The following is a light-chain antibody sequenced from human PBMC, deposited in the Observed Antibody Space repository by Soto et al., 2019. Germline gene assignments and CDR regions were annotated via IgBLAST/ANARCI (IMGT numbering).Light chain of an antibody. Sequence: QSVLTQPRSVSGSAGRSVAISCTGIGGFDFVSWYQQYPGKAPKLMIYDVTNRPSGVPDRFSASKSGDTASLTISGLQAEDQADYYCCSYTGSYSVFGGGTKLTV. V-gene: IGLV2-11*01. CDR1: GGFDF. CDR2: DVT. CDR3: CSYTGSYSV. J-gene: IGLJ3*02.